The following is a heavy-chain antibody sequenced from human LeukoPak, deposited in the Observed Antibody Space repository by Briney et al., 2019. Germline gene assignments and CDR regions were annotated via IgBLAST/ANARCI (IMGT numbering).Heavy chain of an antibody. Sequence: PGGSLRLSCAASGFTVSSNYMSWVRQAPGKGLEWVSVIYSGGSTYYADSVMGRFTISRDNSKNTLYLQMNSLRAEDTAVYYCARDRGYYYGSGSYFAVYGMDVWGQGTTVTVSS. V-gene: IGHV3-66*01. J-gene: IGHJ6*02. CDR3: ARDRGYYYGSGSYFAVYGMDV. D-gene: IGHD3-10*01. CDR1: GFTVSSNY. CDR2: IYSGGST.